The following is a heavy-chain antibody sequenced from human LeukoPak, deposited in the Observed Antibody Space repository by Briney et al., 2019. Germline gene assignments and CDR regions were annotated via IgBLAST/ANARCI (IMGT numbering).Heavy chain of an antibody. D-gene: IGHD4-17*01. V-gene: IGHV4-30-2*01. CDR2: IYHSGST. Sequence: SETLSPTCAVSGGSISSGGYSWSWIRQPPGKGLEWIGYIYHSGSTYYNPSLKSRVTISVDRSKNRFSLKLSSVTAADTAVYYCARTGGSTVFDYWGQGTLVTVSS. CDR3: ARTGGSTVFDY. J-gene: IGHJ4*02. CDR1: GGSISSGGYS.